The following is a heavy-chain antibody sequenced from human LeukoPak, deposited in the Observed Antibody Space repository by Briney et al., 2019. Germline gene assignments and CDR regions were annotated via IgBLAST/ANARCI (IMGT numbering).Heavy chain of an antibody. CDR3: ARTSVEVGQNYYGMDV. J-gene: IGHJ6*02. CDR2: INPNSGGP. D-gene: IGHD3-22*01. Sequence: GSVKVSCKASGYTFTGYYMHWVRQAPGQGLEYMGWINPNSGGPKTAQKFQGRVTMTRDTSIRTGYMDLSGLASDDAAVYYCARTSVEVGQNYYGMDVWGRGTTVTVSS. V-gene: IGHV1-2*02. CDR1: GYTFTGYY.